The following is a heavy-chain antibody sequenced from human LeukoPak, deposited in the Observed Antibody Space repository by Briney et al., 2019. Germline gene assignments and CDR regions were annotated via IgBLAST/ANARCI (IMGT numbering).Heavy chain of an antibody. CDR1: GGSFSGYY. CDR3: ARARLDSIVVVPAAIRNNWFDP. D-gene: IGHD2-2*02. J-gene: IGHJ5*02. V-gene: IGHV4-34*01. CDR2: INHSGST. Sequence: SGTLSLTCAVYGGSFSGYYWSWIRQPPGKGLEWIGEINHSGSTNYNPSLKSRVTISVDTSKNQFSLKLSSVTAADTAVYYCARARLDSIVVVPAAIRNNWFDPWGQGTLVTVSS.